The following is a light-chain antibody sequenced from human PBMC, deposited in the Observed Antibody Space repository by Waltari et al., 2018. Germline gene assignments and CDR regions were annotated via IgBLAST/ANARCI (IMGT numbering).Light chain of an antibody. CDR1: SSDVGSYNL. CDR3: SSYAGSTTFVI. CDR2: EGS. Sequence: QSALTQPASVSGSPEQSITISCTGTSSDVGSYNLVSWYQQHPGKAPKLMIYEGSKRPSGISSRFSGSESGNTASLTICGLQAEDEADYYCSSYAGSTTFVIFDGGTKLTVL. V-gene: IGLV2-23*03. J-gene: IGLJ2*01.